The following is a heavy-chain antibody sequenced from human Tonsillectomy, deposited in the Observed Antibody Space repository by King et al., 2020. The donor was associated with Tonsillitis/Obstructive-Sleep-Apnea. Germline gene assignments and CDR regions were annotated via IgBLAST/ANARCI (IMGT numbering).Heavy chain of an antibody. CDR3: ARKRDYGGNFELLDY. V-gene: IGHV1-2*02. J-gene: IGHJ4*02. D-gene: IGHD4-23*01. CDR2: LNPNSAAT. Sequence: HVQLVESGAEVKKPGASVKVSCKASGYTFTGYHMHWVRQAPGQGLEWMGWLNPNSAATNYAQKFQGRVTMTTDPSITTAYMELNRLGSDDTAVYFCARKRDYGGNFELLDYWGQGTLVTVSS. CDR1: GYTFTGYH.